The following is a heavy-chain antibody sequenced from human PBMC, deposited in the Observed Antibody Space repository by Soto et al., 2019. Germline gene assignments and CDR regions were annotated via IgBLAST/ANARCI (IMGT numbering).Heavy chain of an antibody. CDR3: ARDPFSWNYSGDYYYYMDV. CDR1: GDSVSSNSAA. D-gene: IGHD1-7*01. Sequence: SQTLSLTCAISGDSVSSNSAAWNWIRQSPSRGLEWLGRTYYRSKWYNDYAVSVKSRITINPDTSKNQFSLQLNSVTPEDTAVYYCARDPFSWNYSGDYYYYMDVWGKGTTVTVSS. J-gene: IGHJ6*03. V-gene: IGHV6-1*01. CDR2: TYYRSKWYN.